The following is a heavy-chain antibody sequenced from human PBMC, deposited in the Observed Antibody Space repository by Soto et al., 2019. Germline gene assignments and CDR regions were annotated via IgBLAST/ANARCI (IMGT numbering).Heavy chain of an antibody. V-gene: IGHV3-23*01. CDR3: EIDQSIDVARSDVLDY. CDR2: TSRSDGST. J-gene: IGHJ4*01. CDR1: TFNFDHYA. D-gene: IGHD6-19*01. Sequence: GGSLRLSCTASTFNFDHYAMSWVLQSPGKGLEWLATTSRSDGSTYDAESLEGRVSMSKHPSKNPLSLQMNSLRGEDTAVYYCEIDQSIDVARSDVLDYSGQGTLAIVAS.